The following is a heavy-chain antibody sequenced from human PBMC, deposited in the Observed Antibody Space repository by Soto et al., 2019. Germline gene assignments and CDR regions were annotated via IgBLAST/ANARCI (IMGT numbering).Heavy chain of an antibody. CDR3: ARDLGAQDDFWSGYYAYYYYYGMDV. CDR1: GGTFSSYA. D-gene: IGHD3-3*01. J-gene: IGHJ6*02. V-gene: IGHV1-69*06. Sequence: QVQLVQSGAEVKKPGSSVKVSCKASGGTFSSYAISWVRQAPGQGLEWMGGIIPIFGTANYAQKFQGRVTITADKYTSTAYMELSSLRSEDTAVYYCARDLGAQDDFWSGYYAYYYYYGMDVWGQGTTVTVSS. CDR2: IIPIFGTA.